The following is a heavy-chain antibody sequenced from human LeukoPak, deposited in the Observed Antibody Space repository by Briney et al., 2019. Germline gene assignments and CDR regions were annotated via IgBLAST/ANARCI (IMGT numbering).Heavy chain of an antibody. D-gene: IGHD3-3*01. Sequence: GASVKVSCKASGYTFTSYYMHWVRQAPGQGLEWMGIINPSGGSTSYAQKFQGRVTMTRDTSTSTVYMELSSLRSEDTAVYYCARDQVGVGVVINYYYYGMDVWGQGTTVTVSS. CDR2: INPSGGST. V-gene: IGHV1-46*01. J-gene: IGHJ6*02. CDR1: GYTFTSYY. CDR3: ARDQVGVGVVINYYYYGMDV.